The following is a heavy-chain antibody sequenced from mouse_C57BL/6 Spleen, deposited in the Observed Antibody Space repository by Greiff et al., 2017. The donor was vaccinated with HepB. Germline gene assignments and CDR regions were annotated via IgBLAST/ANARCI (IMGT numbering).Heavy chain of an antibody. Sequence: QVQLQQPGAELVKPGASVKLSCKASGYTFTSYWMQWVKQRPGQGLEWIGEIDPSDSYTNYNQKFKGKATLTVDTSSSTAYMQLSSLTSADSAVYYCANYYGSNFAYWGQGTLVTVSA. CDR2: IDPSDSYT. D-gene: IGHD1-1*01. V-gene: IGHV1-50*01. CDR3: ANYYGSNFAY. CDR1: GYTFTSYW. J-gene: IGHJ3*01.